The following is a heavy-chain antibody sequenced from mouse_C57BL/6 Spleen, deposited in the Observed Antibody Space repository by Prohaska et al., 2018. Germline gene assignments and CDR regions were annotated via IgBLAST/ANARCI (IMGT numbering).Heavy chain of an antibody. CDR3: AKGSNYVD. D-gene: IGHD2-5*01. J-gene: IGHJ2*01. Sequence: RYTFTDYYMNWVKQSHGKSLEWIGDINPNNGGTSYNQKFKGKATLTVDKSSSTAYMELRSLTSEDSAVYYCAKGSNYVDWGQGTTLTVSS. CDR1: RYTFTDYY. CDR2: INPNNGGT. V-gene: IGHV1-26*01.